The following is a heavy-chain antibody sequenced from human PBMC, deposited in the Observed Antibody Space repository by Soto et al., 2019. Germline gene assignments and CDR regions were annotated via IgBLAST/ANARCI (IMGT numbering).Heavy chain of an antibody. CDR3: TRGQDICTNGVCYEGYYYYISV. Sequence: QVQLVQSGAEVKKPGASVKVSCKASGYTFTRYAVHWVRQAPGQRLEWMGWINAGNGNTQHSQKFQGRVNITRDTIESAANMAPSSLRPDDTAVSCNTRGQDICTNGVCYEGYYYYISVSGKGTTVTVSS. CDR2: INAGNGNT. D-gene: IGHD2-8*01. J-gene: IGHJ6*03. CDR1: GYTFTRYA. V-gene: IGHV1-3*01.